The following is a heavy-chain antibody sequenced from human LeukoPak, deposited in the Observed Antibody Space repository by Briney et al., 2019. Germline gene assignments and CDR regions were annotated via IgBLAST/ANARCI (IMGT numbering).Heavy chain of an antibody. V-gene: IGHV3-21*01. CDR3: ARDYRPLRYFDWLFPPNAFDI. D-gene: IGHD3-9*01. J-gene: IGHJ3*02. CDR2: ISSSSSYI. CDR1: GFTFSSYS. Sequence: GGSLRLSCAASGFTFSSYSMNWVRQAPGKGLEWVSSISSSSSYIYYAGSVKGRFTISRDNAKNSLYLQMNSLRAEDTAVYYCARDYRPLRYFDWLFPPNAFDIWGQGTMVTVSS.